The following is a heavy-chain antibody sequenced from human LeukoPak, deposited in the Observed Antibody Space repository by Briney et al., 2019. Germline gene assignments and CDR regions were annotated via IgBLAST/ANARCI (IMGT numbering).Heavy chain of an antibody. J-gene: IGHJ4*02. CDR3: SIVAVASDFDY. CDR2: IKYDGSDK. Sequence: TGGSLRLSCAASGFTLFSSYDMHWVRQAPGKGLEWVAIIKYDGSDKYYIDSVKGRFTISRDNSRNTLYLQMNSLRVDDTAVYYCSIVAVASDFDYWGQGTLATVSS. D-gene: IGHD6-19*01. V-gene: IGHV3-33*05. CDR1: GFTLFSSYD.